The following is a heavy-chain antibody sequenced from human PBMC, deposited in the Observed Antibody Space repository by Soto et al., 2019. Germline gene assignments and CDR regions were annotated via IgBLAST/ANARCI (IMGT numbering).Heavy chain of an antibody. CDR2: ISYDGSNK. V-gene: IGHV3-30*18. D-gene: IGHD3-10*01. Sequence: QVQLVESGGGVVQPGRSLRFSCAASGFTFSSYGMHWVRQAPGKGLEWVAVISYDGSNKYYADSVKGRFTISRDNSKNTLYLQMNSLRAEDTAVYYCAKTSLHGRSGSYVDWGQGTLVTVSS. CDR1: GFTFSSYG. CDR3: AKTSLHGRSGSYVD. J-gene: IGHJ4*02.